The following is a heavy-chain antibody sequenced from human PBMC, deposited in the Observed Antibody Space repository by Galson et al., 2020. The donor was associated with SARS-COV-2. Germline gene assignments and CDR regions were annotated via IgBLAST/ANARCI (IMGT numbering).Heavy chain of an antibody. CDR1: GFSLTNSRMR. V-gene: IGHV2-26*01. CDR2: IFSNDEK. Sequence: KMSGPTLVKPTETLTLTCSVSGFSLTNSRMRLSWIRQPPGKALEWLAHIFSNDEKSYNTSLKNRLTISKDTSKSQVVLTMTNMDPVDTATYYCAHILDRSFHYHGMDVWGQGTTVTVSS. J-gene: IGHJ6*02. D-gene: IGHD1-26*01. CDR3: AHILDRSFHYHGMDV.